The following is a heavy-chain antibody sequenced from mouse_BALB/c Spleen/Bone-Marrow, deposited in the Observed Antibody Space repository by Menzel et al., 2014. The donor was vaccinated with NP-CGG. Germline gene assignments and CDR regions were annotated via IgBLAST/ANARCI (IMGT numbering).Heavy chain of an antibody. CDR1: GDSIXSGY. CDR3: TRNYYGP. D-gene: IGHD1-2*01. J-gene: IGHJ2*01. V-gene: IGHV3-8*02. Sequence: EVQLQESGPSLVKPSQTLSLTCSVTGDSIXSGYWNWIRKFPGNKLEYMGYMNYSGNTYYNPSLISRISITRDTSKNQYYLQLNSVTTEDTATYYCTRNYYGPWGQGATLTVSS. CDR2: MNYSGNT.